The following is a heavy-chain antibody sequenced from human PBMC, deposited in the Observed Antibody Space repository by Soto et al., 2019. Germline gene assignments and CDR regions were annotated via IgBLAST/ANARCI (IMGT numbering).Heavy chain of an antibody. Sequence: EVQLLESGGDLVQPGGSLRLSCAASGLTSSTYAMSWVRQAPGKGLEWVSGISGSGGNTYYADSVKGRFTISRDNSKNMFYLQMNSLRAEDTAVYYCAKRLTTVTTLFDCWGQGTLVTVSS. CDR3: AKRLTTVTTLFDC. V-gene: IGHV3-23*01. CDR2: ISGSGGNT. CDR1: GLTSSTYA. J-gene: IGHJ4*02. D-gene: IGHD4-17*01.